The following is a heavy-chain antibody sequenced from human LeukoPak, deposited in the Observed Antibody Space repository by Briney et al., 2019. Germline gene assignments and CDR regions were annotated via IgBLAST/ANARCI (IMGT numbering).Heavy chain of an antibody. Sequence: SETLPLTCTVSGGSISSYYWSWIRQPPGKGLEWIGYIYYSGSTNYNPSLKSRVTISVDTSKNQFSLKLSSVTAADTAVYYCARQPLWSRFRGRIGRTEFDPWGQGTLVTVSS. D-gene: IGHD3-10*01. CDR1: GGSISSYY. CDR2: IYYSGST. V-gene: IGHV4-59*08. J-gene: IGHJ5*02. CDR3: ARQPLWSRFRGRIGRTEFDP.